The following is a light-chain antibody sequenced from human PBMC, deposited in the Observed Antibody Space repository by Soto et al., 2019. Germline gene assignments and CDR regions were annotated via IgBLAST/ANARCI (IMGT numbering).Light chain of an antibody. CDR1: QSVSSSY. V-gene: IGKV3D-20*02. CDR2: GAS. J-gene: IGKJ5*01. Sequence: IVLTQSPGTLSLSPWERATLSCRASQSVSSSYLAWYQQKPGQAPRLLIYGASSRATGIPDRFSGSGSGTDFTLTISSLQPDDFATYYCQQRNNWPPGINFGQGTRLEIK. CDR3: QQRNNWPPGIN.